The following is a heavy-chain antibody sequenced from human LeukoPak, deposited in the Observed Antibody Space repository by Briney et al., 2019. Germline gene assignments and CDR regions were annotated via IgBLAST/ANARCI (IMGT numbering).Heavy chain of an antibody. Sequence: PGGSLGLSCSTSGFTFTSYAMSWVRQAPGKGLEWVSVISGGGDSTSYADSVKGRFTISRDNSKKTLYLQMNSLRAEDTAVYYCAKDLWSPPPRIAVAGNFDSWGQGTLVTVSS. CDR3: AKDLWSPPPRIAVAGNFDS. J-gene: IGHJ4*02. CDR1: GFTFTSYA. CDR2: ISGGGDST. V-gene: IGHV3-23*01. D-gene: IGHD6-19*01.